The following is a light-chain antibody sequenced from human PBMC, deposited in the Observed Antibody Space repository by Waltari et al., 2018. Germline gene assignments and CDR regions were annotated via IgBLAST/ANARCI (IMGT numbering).Light chain of an antibody. CDR2: DVT. CDR1: SSDVGGSKY. V-gene: IGLV2-14*03. J-gene: IGLJ1*01. CDR3: VSFTTSSTYV. Sequence: QSALTQPTSVSGSPGQSIAISCTGTSSDVGGSKYVSWYQQHSGKVPKLLIYDVTNRPSGVSDRFSGSKSGNTASLTISGLQADDEADYYCVSFTTSSTYVFGTGTTVTVL.